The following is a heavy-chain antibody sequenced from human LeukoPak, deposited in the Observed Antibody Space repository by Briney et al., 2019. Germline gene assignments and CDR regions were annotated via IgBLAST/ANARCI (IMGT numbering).Heavy chain of an antibody. D-gene: IGHD1-26*01. V-gene: IGHV3-30*04. CDR1: GFTFSYYA. Sequence: LPGGSLRLSCAASGFTFSYYAMHWVRQAPGKGLEWVALISYDGSNKYNADSVKGRFTISRDDAKNSLYLQMNSLRAEDTAVYYCARYPGASDAFDIWGQGTMVTVSS. CDR2: ISYDGSNK. CDR3: ARYPGASDAFDI. J-gene: IGHJ3*02.